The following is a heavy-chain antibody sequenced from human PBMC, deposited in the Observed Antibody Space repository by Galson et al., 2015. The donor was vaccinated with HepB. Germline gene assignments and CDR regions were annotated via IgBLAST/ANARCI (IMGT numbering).Heavy chain of an antibody. D-gene: IGHD4-23*01. J-gene: IGHJ2*01. CDR2: IEARTSGGTT. CDR1: GFTFGDYA. Sequence: SLRLSCAASGFTFGDYAMSWFRQAPGKGLEWVGFIEARTSGGTTVYAASVKGRFTISGDDSKSIVYLQMNSLKTEDTAVYYCTRGLLVIPFYYDLWGRGTLVAVSS. CDR3: TRGLLVIPFYYDL. V-gene: IGHV3-49*03.